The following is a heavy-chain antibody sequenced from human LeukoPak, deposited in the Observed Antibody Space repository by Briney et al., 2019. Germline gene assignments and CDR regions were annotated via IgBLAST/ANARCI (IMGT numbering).Heavy chain of an antibody. CDR1: GGSISSYY. CDR2: IYYSGST. D-gene: IGHD1-26*01. Sequence: SETLSLTCTVSGGSISSYYWSWIREPPGKGLEWIGYIYYSGSTNYNPSLKSRVTISADTSKNQFSLKLSSVSAADTAVYYCARDGGATAYFDYWGQGTLVTVSS. V-gene: IGHV4-59*01. J-gene: IGHJ4*02. CDR3: ARDGGATAYFDY.